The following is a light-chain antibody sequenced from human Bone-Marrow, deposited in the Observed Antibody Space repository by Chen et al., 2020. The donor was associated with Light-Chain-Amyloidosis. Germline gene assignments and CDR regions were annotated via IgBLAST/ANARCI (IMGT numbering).Light chain of an antibody. CDR2: EGT. V-gene: IGLV2-8*01. CDR1: SGDLGGYDF. Sequence: QSALTQPPSASGSLGQSVTISCAGTSGDLGGYDFVSWYQQHPGKAPQLMIHEGTKRPSGVPSRFSGAKSGNTASLTVSGPQAEDEADYYCCSFAGNDDWVFGGGTKLTVL. J-gene: IGLJ3*02. CDR3: CSFAGNDDWV.